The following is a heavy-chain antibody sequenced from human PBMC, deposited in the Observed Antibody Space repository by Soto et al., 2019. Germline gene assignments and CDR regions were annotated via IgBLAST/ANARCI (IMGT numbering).Heavy chain of an antibody. Sequence: QVQLQESGPGLVKPSQTLSLTCTVSGGSISSGGYYWSWIRQHPGKGLEWIGYIYYSGSTYYNPSLKSRVTISVDTSNIQFSLKLSSVTAADTAVYYCARGVTMVRGVIHTPYFDYWGQGTLVTVSS. CDR3: ARGVTMVRGVIHTPYFDY. CDR1: GGSISSGGYY. CDR2: IYYSGST. V-gene: IGHV4-31*03. D-gene: IGHD3-10*01. J-gene: IGHJ4*02.